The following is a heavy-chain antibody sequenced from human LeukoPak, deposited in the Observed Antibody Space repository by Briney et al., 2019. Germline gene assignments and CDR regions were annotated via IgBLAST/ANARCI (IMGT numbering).Heavy chain of an antibody. CDR2: MNPNCGNT. D-gene: IGHD2-2*01. Sequence: ASVKVSCKASGYTFTSYDINWVRQATGQGLEWMGWMNPNCGNTGNAQKFQGRVTMTRKTSIRKAYMELSSLRSEDTAVYYCARGLRPRGRVPAAEHIYYYYYCMDVWGKGTTVTVSS. J-gene: IGHJ6*03. CDR3: ARGLRPRGRVPAAEHIYYYYYCMDV. CDR1: GYTFTSYD. V-gene: IGHV1-8*01.